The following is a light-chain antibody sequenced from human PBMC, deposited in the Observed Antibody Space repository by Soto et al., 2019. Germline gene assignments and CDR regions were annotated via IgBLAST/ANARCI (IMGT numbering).Light chain of an antibody. CDR1: QSISRD. V-gene: IGKV1-39*01. CDR3: QQRSNWPLT. J-gene: IGKJ4*01. CDR2: AAS. Sequence: DIQMTQSPSSLSASVGDRVTITCRASQSISRDLNWYQQKPGKAPNLLIYAASTLESGVPSRFSGSGSGTDFTLTISSLEPEDFAVYYCQQRSNWPLTFGGGTKVDIK.